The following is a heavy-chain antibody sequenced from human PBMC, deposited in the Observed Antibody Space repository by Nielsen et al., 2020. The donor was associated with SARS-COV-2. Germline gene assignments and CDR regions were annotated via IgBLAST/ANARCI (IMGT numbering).Heavy chain of an antibody. CDR3: ARDRYEGYFDY. CDR2: IKEDGSEK. D-gene: IGHD1-1*01. V-gene: IGHV3-7*03. CDR1: GLTFNNDW. Sequence: GESLKISCVVSGLTFNNDWMSWVRQAPGKGLEWVANIKEDGSEKYYAESVKGRFTISRDNSKNTLYLQMNSLRAEDTAVYYCARDRYEGYFDYWGQGTLVTVSS. J-gene: IGHJ4*02.